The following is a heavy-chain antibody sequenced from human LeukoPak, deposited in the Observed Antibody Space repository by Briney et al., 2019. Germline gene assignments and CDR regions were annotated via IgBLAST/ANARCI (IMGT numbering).Heavy chain of an antibody. CDR3: ARSATVTTGYFDY. V-gene: IGHV4-39*07. D-gene: IGHD4-17*01. CDR2: IYSNGNT. Sequence: SETLSLTCSVSGGSISSSGHYWGWIRQSPEKGLDWIGSIYSNGNTYYNPSVKSRVTISVDTSKNQFSLKLTSVTAAETAVYYCARSATVTTGYFDYWGQGALVTISS. J-gene: IGHJ4*02. CDR1: GGSISSSGHY.